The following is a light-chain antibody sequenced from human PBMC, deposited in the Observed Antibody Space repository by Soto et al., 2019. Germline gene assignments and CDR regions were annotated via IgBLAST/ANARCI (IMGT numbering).Light chain of an antibody. CDR2: ATS. J-gene: IGKJ4*01. Sequence: IQLTQSPSSLSASVGDRVTITCRASQTIRNCLNWYQQEPGKTPKVLIYATSSLQSLVPSRFSGSGSGTDFTLTISSLQSEDFATYYCQQSCTTPTFGGGTKVEIK. V-gene: IGKV1-39*01. CDR1: QTIRNC. CDR3: QQSCTTPT.